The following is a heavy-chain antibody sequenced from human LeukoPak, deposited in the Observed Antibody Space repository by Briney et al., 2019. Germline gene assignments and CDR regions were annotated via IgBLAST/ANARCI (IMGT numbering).Heavy chain of an antibody. Sequence: GGSLRLSCAASGFTFSSYEMNWVRQAPGKGLEWVSYISRSGSTIYYADSVKGRFTISRDNAKNSLYLQMSSLRAEDTAVYYCAREARGSGKNGMDVWGQGTTVTVSS. J-gene: IGHJ6*02. D-gene: IGHD3-10*01. CDR3: AREARGSGKNGMDV. CDR1: GFTFSSYE. CDR2: ISRSGSTI. V-gene: IGHV3-48*03.